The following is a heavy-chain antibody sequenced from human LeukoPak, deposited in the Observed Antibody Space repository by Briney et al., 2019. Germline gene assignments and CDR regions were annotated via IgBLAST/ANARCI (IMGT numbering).Heavy chain of an antibody. Sequence: GGSLRLSCAASGFTFSSYWMHWVRQAPGKGLVWVSRINSDGSSTSYADSVKGRFTISRDNAKNTLYLQMNSLRAEDTAVYSCARGADGVSSNSRGWFDPWGQGTLVTVSS. D-gene: IGHD2-15*01. CDR2: INSDGSST. V-gene: IGHV3-74*01. CDR1: GFTFSSYW. CDR3: ARGADGVSSNSRGWFDP. J-gene: IGHJ5*02.